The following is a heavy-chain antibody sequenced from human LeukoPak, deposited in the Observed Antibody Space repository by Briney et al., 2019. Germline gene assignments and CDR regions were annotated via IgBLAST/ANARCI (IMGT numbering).Heavy chain of an antibody. CDR3: ARESLCRRCYDSSGVRSGYYYMDV. V-gene: IGHV1-24*01. J-gene: IGHJ6*03. Sequence: ASVKVSCKVSGYTLTELSMHWVRQAPGKGLEWMGGFDPEDGEIIYAQKFQGRVTMTEDTSTDTAYMELSSLRSEDTAVYYCARESLCRRCYDSSGVRSGYYYMDVWGKGTTVTVSS. CDR1: GYTLTELS. CDR2: FDPEDGEI. D-gene: IGHD3-22*01.